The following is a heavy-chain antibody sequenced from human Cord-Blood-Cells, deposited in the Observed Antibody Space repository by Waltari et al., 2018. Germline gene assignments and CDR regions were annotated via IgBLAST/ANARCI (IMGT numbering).Heavy chain of an antibody. Sequence: VQLVESGGGLIQPGGSLRLSCAPSGFTVSSTHLSWFRKAPRKGLEWVSVIYSGGSTYYADSVKGRFTISRDNSKNTLYLQMNSLRAEDTAVYYCATNMGAVAGTFDYWGQGTLVTVSS. CDR2: IYSGGST. CDR3: ATNMGAVAGTFDY. J-gene: IGHJ4*02. V-gene: IGHV3-53*01. CDR1: GFTVSSTH. D-gene: IGHD6-19*01.